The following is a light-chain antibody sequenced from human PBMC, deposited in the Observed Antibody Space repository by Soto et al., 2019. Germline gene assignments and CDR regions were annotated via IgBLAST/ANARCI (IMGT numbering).Light chain of an antibody. CDR2: EAT. V-gene: IGLV2-23*01. CDR3: RPYADSMTWE. Sequence: QSVLTQPASVSGSPGQSITISCTGTSNDVGSYNFVSRYQHHPGKAPKLMIYEATKRPSGVSHRFSGSKSGNTASLTNSGLQAEDDGAYYRRPYADSMTWEFGGGTPPTVL. CDR1: SNDVGSYNF. J-gene: IGLJ3*02.